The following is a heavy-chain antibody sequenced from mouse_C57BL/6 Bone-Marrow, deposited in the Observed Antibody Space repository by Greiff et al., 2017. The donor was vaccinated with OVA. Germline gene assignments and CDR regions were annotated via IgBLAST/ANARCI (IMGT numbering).Heavy chain of an antibody. CDR2: ISYDGSN. J-gene: IGHJ2*01. CDR3: AREGVYYDLDY. V-gene: IGHV3-6*01. D-gene: IGHD2-4*01. Sequence: DVKLQESGPGLVKPSQSLSLTCSVTGYSITSGYYWNWIRQFPGNKLEWMGYISYDGSNNYNPSLKNRISITRDTSKNQFFLKLNSVTTEDTATYYCAREGVYYDLDYWGQGTTLTVSS. CDR1: GYSITSGYY.